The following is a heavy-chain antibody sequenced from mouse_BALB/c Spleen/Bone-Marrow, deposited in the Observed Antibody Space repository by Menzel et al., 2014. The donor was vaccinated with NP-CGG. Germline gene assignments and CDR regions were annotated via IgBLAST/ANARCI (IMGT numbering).Heavy chain of an antibody. J-gene: IGHJ2*01. D-gene: IGHD2-4*01. CDR3: ARRRDYDYFDY. CDR2: ISSGGTYT. V-gene: IGHV5-6*02. CDR1: GFTFSNYG. Sequence: EVMLVESGGDLVKPGGSLKLSCAASGFTFSNYGTSWVRQIPDKRLEWVATISSGGTYTFYPDSVKGRFTISRDNTKNTLTLQMTSLKSEDTAMYYCARRRDYDYFDYWGQGTTLTVSS.